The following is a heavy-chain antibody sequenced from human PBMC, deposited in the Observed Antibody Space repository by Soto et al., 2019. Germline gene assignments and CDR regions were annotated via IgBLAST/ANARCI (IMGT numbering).Heavy chain of an antibody. Sequence: QVQLQQWGAGLLKPSETLSLNCAVYGGSFSGYYWSWIRQPPGKGLEWSGEINYGGSTNYNPSLKSRLDISVDTSKKQISQKLNYVTAADTAVYYCARGGGCSGGSCYYMDVWGKGTPFPVSS. V-gene: IGHV4-34*01. J-gene: IGHJ6*03. CDR3: ARGGGCSGGSCYYMDV. CDR1: GGSFSGYY. CDR2: INYGGST. D-gene: IGHD2-15*01.